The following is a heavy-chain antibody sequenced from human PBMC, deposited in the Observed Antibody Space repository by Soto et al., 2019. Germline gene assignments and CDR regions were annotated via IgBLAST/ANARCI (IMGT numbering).Heavy chain of an antibody. CDR3: ARVCGGDCHYGMDV. CDR2: IYYSGST. Sequence: QVQLQESGPGLVKPSQTLSLTCTVYGGSIRSGGYYWTWIRQHPGKGLEWIGYIYYSGSTYYKPSLKSRVTISVDTSKNQFSLKLSSVTAADTAVYYCARVCGGDCHYGMDVWGQGTTVTVSS. J-gene: IGHJ6*02. CDR1: GGSIRSGGYY. D-gene: IGHD2-21*02. V-gene: IGHV4-31*03.